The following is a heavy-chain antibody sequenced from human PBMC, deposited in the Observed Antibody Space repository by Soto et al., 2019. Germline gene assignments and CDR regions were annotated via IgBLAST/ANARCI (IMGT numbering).Heavy chain of an antibody. CDR3: ARVLYYYDSSGYLSWFDP. V-gene: IGHV1-69*06. CDR2: IIPIFGTA. CDR1: GGTFSNYA. J-gene: IGHJ5*02. D-gene: IGHD3-22*01. Sequence: SVKVSCKASGGTFSNYAISWVRQAPGQGLEWMGGIIPIFGTANYARKFQGRVTITADKSTSTAYMELSSLRSEDTAVYYCARVLYYYDSSGYLSWFDPWGQGTMVTVYS.